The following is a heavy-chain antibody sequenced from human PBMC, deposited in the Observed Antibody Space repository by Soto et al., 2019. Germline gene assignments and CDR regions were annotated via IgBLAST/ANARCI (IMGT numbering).Heavy chain of an antibody. CDR1: GGTFSSYA. Sequence: SVKVSCKASGGTFSSYAISWVRQAPGQGLEWMGGIIPIFGTANYAQKFQGRVTITEDESTCTAYMELSSLRSEDTAVYYCARYCSSTSCYPGHYYGMDVWGQGTTVTVSS. CDR2: IIPIFGTA. J-gene: IGHJ6*02. D-gene: IGHD2-2*01. V-gene: IGHV1-69*13. CDR3: ARYCSSTSCYPGHYYGMDV.